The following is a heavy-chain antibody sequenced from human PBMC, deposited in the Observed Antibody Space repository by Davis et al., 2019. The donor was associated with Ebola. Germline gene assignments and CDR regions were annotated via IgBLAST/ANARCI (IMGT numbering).Heavy chain of an antibody. V-gene: IGHV4-61*01. CDR3: VRDQWQLRY. D-gene: IGHD6-19*01. CDR2: ISHSGSI. CDR1: GGSVSSGTYY. Sequence: PSETLSLTCTVSGGSVSSGTYYWSWIRQPPGKGLEWIGYISHSGSINFHPSLKSRVTISRDTSKNQFSLKLRSVTAADTAVYYCVRDQWQLRYWGQGILVTVSS. J-gene: IGHJ4*02.